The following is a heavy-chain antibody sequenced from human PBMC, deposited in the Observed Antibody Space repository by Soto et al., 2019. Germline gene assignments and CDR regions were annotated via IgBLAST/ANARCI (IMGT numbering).Heavy chain of an antibody. CDR1: GFTFSSYG. CDR2: IYYDGTYE. Sequence: GGSLRLSCVVSGFTFSSYGMHWVRQAPGKGLEWVAVIYYDGTYEYYADSVKGRLTISRDNSKSTLNLQMNSLRPEDTAVYYCARRAIGNSAPLDVWGQGTRVTVSS. V-gene: IGHV3-33*01. J-gene: IGHJ4*02. CDR3: ARRAIGNSAPLDV. D-gene: IGHD1-26*01.